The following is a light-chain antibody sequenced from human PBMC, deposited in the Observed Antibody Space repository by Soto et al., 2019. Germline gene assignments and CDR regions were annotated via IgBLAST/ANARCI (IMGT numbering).Light chain of an antibody. CDR2: EGS. J-gene: IGLJ3*02. V-gene: IGLV2-23*01. CDR1: SSDVGSYNL. CDR3: CSYAGSRV. Sequence: QSALTQPASVSGSPGQSSTISCTGTSSDVGSYNLVSWYQQHPGKAPKLMIYEGSKRPSGVSNRFSGSKSGNTASLTISGLQAEDEADYYCCSYAGSRVFGGGTKVTVL.